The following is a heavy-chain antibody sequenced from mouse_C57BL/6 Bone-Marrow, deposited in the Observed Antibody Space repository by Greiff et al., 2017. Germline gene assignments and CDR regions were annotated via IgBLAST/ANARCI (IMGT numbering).Heavy chain of an antibody. J-gene: IGHJ4*01. CDR2: IRLKSDNYAT. D-gene: IGHD1-1*01. Sequence: EVQLQQSGGGLVQPGGSMKLSCVASGFTFSNYWMNWVRQSPEKGLEWVAQIRLKSDNYATHYAESVKGRFTISRDDSKSSVYLQMNNLRAEDTGIYYCTSLYYYGGAMDYWGQGTSVTVSS. CDR3: TSLYYYGGAMDY. CDR1: GFTFSNYW. V-gene: IGHV6-3*01.